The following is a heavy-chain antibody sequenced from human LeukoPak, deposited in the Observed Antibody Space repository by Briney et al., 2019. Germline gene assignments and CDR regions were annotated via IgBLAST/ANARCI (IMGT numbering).Heavy chain of an antibody. CDR2: ISGSGGST. CDR3: AKQLVSGGEYGMDV. Sequence: GGSLRLSCAASGFTFSSYAMSWVRQASGKGLEWVSAISGSGGSTYYADSVKGRFTISRDNSKNTLYLQMNSLRAEDTAVYYCAKQLVSGGEYGMDVWGQGTTVTVSS. D-gene: IGHD6-6*01. V-gene: IGHV3-23*01. CDR1: GFTFSSYA. J-gene: IGHJ6*02.